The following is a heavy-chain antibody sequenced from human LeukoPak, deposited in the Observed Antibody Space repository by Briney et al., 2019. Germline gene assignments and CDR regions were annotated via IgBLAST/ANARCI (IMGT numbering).Heavy chain of an antibody. CDR1: GGSISSSS. CDR2: ISSSSSYI. D-gene: IGHD3-3*01. J-gene: IGHJ5*02. V-gene: IGHV3-21*01. CDR3: ARDLLGNIFGVTFWFDP. Sequence: ETLSLTCTVSGGSISSSSYYWGSIRQAPGKGLEWVSSISSSSSYIYYADSVKGRFTISRDNAKNSLYLQMNSLRAEDTAVYYCARDLLGNIFGVTFWFDPWGRGTLVTVSS.